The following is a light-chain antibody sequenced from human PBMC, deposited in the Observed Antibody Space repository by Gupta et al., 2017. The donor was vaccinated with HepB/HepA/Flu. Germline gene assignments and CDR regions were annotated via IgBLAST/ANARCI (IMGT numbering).Light chain of an antibody. V-gene: IGKV3-11*01. CDR1: QSISSF. Sequence: EIVLTQSPGTLSLSPGERATLSCRASQSISSFLAWYQQTPGQAPRLLIYGASNRATGIPVRFSGSGSVTDFTLTISNLEPEDFAVYYCQQRYNWPLTFGGGTKVEI. CDR3: QQRYNWPLT. J-gene: IGKJ4*01. CDR2: GAS.